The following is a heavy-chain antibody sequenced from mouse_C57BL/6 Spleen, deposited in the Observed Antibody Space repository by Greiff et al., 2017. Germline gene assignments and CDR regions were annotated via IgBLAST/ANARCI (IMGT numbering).Heavy chain of an antibody. CDR2: LRDGGSYT. Sequence: EVQGVESGGGLVKPGGSLKLSCAASGFTFSSYAMSWVRQTPEKRLAWVATLRDGGSYTYYPDHVKGRFTISIDNAKNNQYLQMSHLKSEDTAMYYCARSTNWSYYFDYWGQGTTLTVAS. J-gene: IGHJ2*01. CDR1: GFTFSSYA. D-gene: IGHD4-1*01. V-gene: IGHV5-4*01. CDR3: ARSTNWSYYFDY.